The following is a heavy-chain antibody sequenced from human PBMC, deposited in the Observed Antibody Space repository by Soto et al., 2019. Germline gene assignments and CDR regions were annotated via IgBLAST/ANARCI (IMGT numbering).Heavy chain of an antibody. CDR1: GYSISSGYY. J-gene: IGHJ4*02. Sequence: PSETLSLTCAVSGYSISSGYYWGWIRQPPGKGLEWIGSIYHSGSTYYNPSLKSRVTISVDTSKNQFSLKLSSVTAADTAVYYCARAHTSVDSGYHIDYWGQGTLVTVSS. D-gene: IGHD5-12*01. V-gene: IGHV4-38-2*01. CDR2: IYHSGST. CDR3: ARAHTSVDSGYHIDY.